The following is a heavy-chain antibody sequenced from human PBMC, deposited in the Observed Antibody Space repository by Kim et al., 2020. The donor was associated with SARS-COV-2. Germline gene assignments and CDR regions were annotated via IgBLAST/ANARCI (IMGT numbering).Heavy chain of an antibody. J-gene: IGHJ5*02. V-gene: IGHV4-61*02. CDR3: ARAPMTTVTSGWFDP. CDR2: IYTSGST. Sequence: SETLSLTCTVSGGSISSGSYYWSWIRQPAGKGLEWIGRIYTSGSTNYNPSLKSRVTISVDTSKNQFSLKLSSVTAADTAVYYCARAPMTTVTSGWFDPWGQGTLVTVSS. D-gene: IGHD4-17*01. CDR1: GGSISSGSYY.